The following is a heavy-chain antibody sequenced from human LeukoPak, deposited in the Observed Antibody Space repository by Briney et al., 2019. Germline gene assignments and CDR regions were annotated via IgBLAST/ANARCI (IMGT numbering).Heavy chain of an antibody. J-gene: IGHJ4*02. D-gene: IGHD3-22*01. CDR3: ARRAHYYDRSGYYEFDY. V-gene: IGHV5-51*01. CDR2: VYPGDSDT. Sequence: GESLKISCKGSGYSFTSYWIGWVRQMPAKGLEWMGIVYPGDSDTRYSPSFQGQVTISADKSISTAYLQWSSLKASDTAMYYCARRAHYYDRSGYYEFDYWGQGTLVTVSS. CDR1: GYSFTSYW.